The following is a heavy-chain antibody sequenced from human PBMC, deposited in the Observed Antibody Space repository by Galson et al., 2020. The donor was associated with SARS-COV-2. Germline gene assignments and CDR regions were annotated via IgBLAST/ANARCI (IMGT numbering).Heavy chain of an antibody. CDR2: INHSGST. V-gene: IGHV4-34*01. Sequence: SETLSLTCAVYGGSFSGYYWSWIRQPPGKGLEWIGEINHSGSTNYNPSLKSRVTISVDTSKNQFSLKLSSVTAADTAVYYCARVHRVRLRFLEWSGKFDPWGQGTLVTVSS. CDR3: ARVHRVRLRFLEWSGKFDP. CDR1: GGSFSGYY. J-gene: IGHJ5*02. D-gene: IGHD3-3*01.